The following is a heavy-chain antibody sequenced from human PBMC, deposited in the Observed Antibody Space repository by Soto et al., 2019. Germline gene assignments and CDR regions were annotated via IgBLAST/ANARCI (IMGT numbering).Heavy chain of an antibody. D-gene: IGHD6-13*01. Sequence: GGSLRLSCAASGFTFSSYGMHWVRQAPGKGLEWVAVISYDGSNKYYADSVKGRFTISRDNSKNTLYLQMNSLRAEDTAVYYCAKLIFGIAAAGDFDDWGQGTRVTVSS. J-gene: IGHJ4*02. CDR2: ISYDGSNK. V-gene: IGHV3-30*18. CDR1: GFTFSSYG. CDR3: AKLIFGIAAAGDFDD.